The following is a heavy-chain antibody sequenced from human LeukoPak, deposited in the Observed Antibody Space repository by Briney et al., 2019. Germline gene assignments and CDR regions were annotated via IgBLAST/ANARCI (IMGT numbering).Heavy chain of an antibody. J-gene: IGHJ4*02. CDR2: ISGSGGST. Sequence: AGGSLRLSCAASGFTFSSYGMSWVRQAPGKGLEWVSAISGSGGSTYYADSVKGRFTISRDNSKNTLYLQMNSLRAEDTAVYYCAKASEGGPPYYFDYWGQGTLVTVSS. CDR3: AKASEGGPPYYFDY. V-gene: IGHV3-23*01. CDR1: GFTFSSYG. D-gene: IGHD1-14*01.